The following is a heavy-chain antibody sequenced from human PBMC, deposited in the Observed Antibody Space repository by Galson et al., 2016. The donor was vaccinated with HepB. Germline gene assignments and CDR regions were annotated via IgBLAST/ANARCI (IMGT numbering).Heavy chain of an antibody. CDR1: GFTFDDYA. CDR3: AKTAAIPGDEDYYYGMDV. D-gene: IGHD2-2*02. Sequence: SLRLSCAASGFTFDDYAMQWVRQAPGKGLEWVSGISWNSGKIGYADSVKGRFTISRDNAKNSLYLQMNSLRLEDTALYYCAKTAAIPGDEDYYYGMDVWGQGTTVTVSS. J-gene: IGHJ6*02. V-gene: IGHV3-9*01. CDR2: ISWNSGKI.